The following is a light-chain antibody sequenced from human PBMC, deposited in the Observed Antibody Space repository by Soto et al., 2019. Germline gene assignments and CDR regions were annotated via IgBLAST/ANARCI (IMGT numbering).Light chain of an antibody. Sequence: QSELTQPPSVSGAPGQRVTISCTGSYSNIGAGYEVHWYQQVPGSAPKLLVSGHNNRPAGVPDRFFGSKSGSSASLTIIGLQAEDEADYYCGTWDSSLSAAVFGGGTKLTVL. J-gene: IGLJ2*01. CDR2: GHN. CDR1: YSNIGAGYE. CDR3: GTWDSSLSAAV. V-gene: IGLV1-40*01.